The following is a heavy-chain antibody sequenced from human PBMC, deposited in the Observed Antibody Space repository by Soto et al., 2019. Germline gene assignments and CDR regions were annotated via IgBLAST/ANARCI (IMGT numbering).Heavy chain of an antibody. CDR3: ARDTVVVAATDYYYGMDV. D-gene: IGHD2-15*01. V-gene: IGHV4-30-4*01. CDR2: IYYSGST. CDR1: GGSISSGDYY. Sequence: PSETLSLTCTVSGGSISSGDYYWSWIRQPPGKGLEWIGYIYYSGSTYYNPSLKSRVTISVDTSKNQFSLKLSSVTAADTAVYYCARDTVVVAATDYYYGMDVWGQGTTVTVSS. J-gene: IGHJ6*02.